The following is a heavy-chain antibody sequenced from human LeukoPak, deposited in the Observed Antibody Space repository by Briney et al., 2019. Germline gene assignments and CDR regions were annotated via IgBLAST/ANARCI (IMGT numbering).Heavy chain of an antibody. CDR2: ISSTGST. Sequence: SSETLSLTCTGSGGSISSGGHYWSWIRQPAGQGLGYLGRISSTGSTNYNPSLRSRVTISADTSKNHFSLKMSSVTAADTGVYYCARVGGSSWFFDYWGQGTLVTVSS. CDR1: GGSISSGGHY. D-gene: IGHD6-13*01. V-gene: IGHV4-61*02. J-gene: IGHJ4*02. CDR3: ARVGGSSWFFDY.